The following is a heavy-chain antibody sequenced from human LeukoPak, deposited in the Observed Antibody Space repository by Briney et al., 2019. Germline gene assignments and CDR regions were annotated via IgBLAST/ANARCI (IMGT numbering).Heavy chain of an antibody. CDR1: GLTFSSYE. J-gene: IGHJ4*02. V-gene: IGHV3-48*03. CDR2: ISSSGSTI. D-gene: IGHD2-15*01. CDR3: ARGNYCSGGTCYQTASFAY. Sequence: GGSLRLSCAPSGLTFSSYEMNWVRQAPGKGLEWVSYISSSGSTIYYADSVKGRFTISRDNAKNSLSLQMNSLRAEDTAVYYCARGNYCSGGTCYQTASFAYSGQRTPPTVYS.